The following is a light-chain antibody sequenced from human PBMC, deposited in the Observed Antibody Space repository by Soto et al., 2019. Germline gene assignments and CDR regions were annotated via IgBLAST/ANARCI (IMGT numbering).Light chain of an antibody. CDR3: CSYAGSSTFV. J-gene: IGLJ1*01. CDR2: EGS. V-gene: IGLV2-23*01. CDR1: SSDVGGYNY. Sequence: QSVLTQPASVSGSPGQSITISCTGTSSDVGGYNYVSWYQQHPGKAPKLMIYEGSKRPSGVSNRFSGSKSGNTASLTISGLQAEYEADYYCCSYAGSSTFVFGTGTKVTVL.